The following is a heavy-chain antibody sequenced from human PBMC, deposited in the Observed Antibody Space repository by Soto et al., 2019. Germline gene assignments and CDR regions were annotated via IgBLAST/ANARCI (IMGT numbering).Heavy chain of an antibody. D-gene: IGHD4-17*01. Sequence: QITLKESGPTLVKPTQTLTLTCTYSGFSLTTSGAAVGWIRQPPGKALEWLALISWKDDKRYNPGLESRLTITKDTSKKQVILTLTTMDPVDTATYFCAHRYGGNDDRWYFDSWGQVTLVTFSS. J-gene: IGHJ4*02. CDR2: ISWKDDK. CDR3: AHRYGGNDDRWYFDS. CDR1: GFSLTTSGAA. V-gene: IGHV2-5*01.